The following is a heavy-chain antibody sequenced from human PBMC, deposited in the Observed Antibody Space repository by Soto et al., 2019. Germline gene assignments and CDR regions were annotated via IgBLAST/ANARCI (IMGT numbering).Heavy chain of an antibody. CDR1: GGSFSGYY. Sequence: SETLSLTCAVYGGSFSGYYWSWIRQPPGKGLEWIGEINHSGSTNYNPSLKSRVTISVDTSKNQFSLKLSSVTAADTAVYYCARARRNYYDSSGYYGGNYYYYYGMDVWGQGTTVTVSS. J-gene: IGHJ6*02. D-gene: IGHD3-22*01. CDR3: ARARRNYYDSSGYYGGNYYYYYGMDV. CDR2: INHSGST. V-gene: IGHV4-34*01.